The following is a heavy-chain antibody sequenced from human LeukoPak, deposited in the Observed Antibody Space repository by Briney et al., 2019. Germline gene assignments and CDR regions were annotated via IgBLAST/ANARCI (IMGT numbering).Heavy chain of an antibody. CDR1: GFTFNTYS. CDR2: IYSGGST. CDR3: ARGTVTMVDY. Sequence: GGSLRLSCAASGFTFNTYSVNWVRQAPGRGLEWVSVIYSGGSTYYADSVKGRFTISRDNSKNTLFLQMDSLRAGDTAVYYCARGTVTMVDYWGQGTLVTVSS. D-gene: IGHD3-10*01. V-gene: IGHV3-66*01. J-gene: IGHJ4*02.